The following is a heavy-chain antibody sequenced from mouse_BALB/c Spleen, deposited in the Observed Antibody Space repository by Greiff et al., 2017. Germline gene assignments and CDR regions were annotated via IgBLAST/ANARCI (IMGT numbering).Heavy chain of an antibody. V-gene: IGHV2-9*02. J-gene: IGHJ4*01. CDR1: GFSLTSYG. D-gene: IGHD1-1*01. CDR3: ARVRAGVVPSMDY. Sequence: QVQLQQSGPGLVAPSQSLSITCTISGFSLTSYGVHWVRQPPGKGLEWLGVIWAGGSTNYNSALMSRLSISKDNSKSQVFLKMNSLQTDDTAMYYCARVRAGVVPSMDYWGQGTSVTVSS. CDR2: IWAGGST.